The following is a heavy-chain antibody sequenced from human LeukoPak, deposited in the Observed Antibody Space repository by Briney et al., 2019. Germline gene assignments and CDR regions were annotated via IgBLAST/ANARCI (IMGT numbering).Heavy chain of an antibody. CDR2: ISAYNGNT. D-gene: IGHD2-2*01. V-gene: IGHV1-18*01. CDR3: ARDLALVVPAAIRYYYGMDV. CDR1: GYTFTSYG. Sequence: ASVKVSCKASGYTFTSYGISWVRQAPGQGLEWMGWISAYNGNTNYAQKLQGRVTMTTDTSTSTAYMELRSLRSDDTAVYYCARDLALVVPAAIRYYYGMDVWGQGTTVTVSS. J-gene: IGHJ6*02.